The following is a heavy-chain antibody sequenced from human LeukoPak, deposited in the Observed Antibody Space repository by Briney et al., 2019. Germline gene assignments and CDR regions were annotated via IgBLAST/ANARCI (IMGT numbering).Heavy chain of an antibody. CDR1: GYIFTGYY. CDR2: INPNSGGT. Sequence: GASVKVSCKASGYIFTGYYIHWARQAPGQGLEWMGWINPNSGGTNYAQRLQGRVAMTRDTSISTAYMELSRLRSDDTAVYYCAREDSSGWYGLDYWGQGTLVTVSS. D-gene: IGHD6-19*01. J-gene: IGHJ4*02. V-gene: IGHV1-2*02. CDR3: AREDSSGWYGLDY.